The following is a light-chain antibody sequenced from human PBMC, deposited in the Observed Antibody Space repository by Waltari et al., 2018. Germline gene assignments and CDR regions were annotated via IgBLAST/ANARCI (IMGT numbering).Light chain of an antibody. V-gene: IGLV7-43*01. CDR1: TGAVTSGYY. CDR3: LLYYGGAQV. Sequence: QTVVTQEPSLTVSPGGTVTLTCASSTGAVTSGYYPNWFQQKPGQAPRALIYNTRNKHAWTPARFSGSLLGGKAALTLSGVQPEDEAEYYCLLYYGGAQVFGGGTKLTVL. J-gene: IGLJ2*01. CDR2: NTR.